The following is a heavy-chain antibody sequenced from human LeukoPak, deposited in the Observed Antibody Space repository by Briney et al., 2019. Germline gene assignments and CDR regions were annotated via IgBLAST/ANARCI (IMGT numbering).Heavy chain of an antibody. V-gene: IGHV4-39*07. CDR2: IYYSGST. J-gene: IGHJ4*02. D-gene: IGHD3-22*01. Sequence: SETLSLTCTVSGGSISSSSYYWGWIRQPPGKGLEWIGSIYYSGSTYYNPSLKSRVTISVDTSKNQFSLKLSSVTAADTAVYYCAREPLGENYYDSSGYDPIDYWGQGTLVTVSS. CDR3: AREPLGENYYDSSGYDPIDY. CDR1: GGSISSSSYY.